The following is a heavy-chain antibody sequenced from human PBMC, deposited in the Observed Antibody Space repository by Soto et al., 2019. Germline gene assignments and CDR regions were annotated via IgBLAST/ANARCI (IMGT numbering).Heavy chain of an antibody. D-gene: IGHD4-17*01. V-gene: IGHV3-23*01. CDR1: GFTFSSYA. Sequence: GGSLRLSCAASGFTFSSYAMSWVRQAPGKGLEWVSAISGSGGSTYYADSVKGRFTISRDNSKNTLYLQMNSLRAEDTAVYYCAKENPLDYGDSKTSLFDYWGQGTLVTVSS. J-gene: IGHJ4*02. CDR3: AKENPLDYGDSKTSLFDY. CDR2: ISGSGGST.